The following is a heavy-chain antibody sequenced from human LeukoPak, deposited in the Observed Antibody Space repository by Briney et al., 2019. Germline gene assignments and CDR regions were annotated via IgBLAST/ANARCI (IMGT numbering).Heavy chain of an antibody. J-gene: IGHJ4*02. CDR2: INWNGGST. V-gene: IGHV3-20*04. CDR3: ARGWNYYDSSGYYKS. Sequence: GGSLRLSCAASGFTFDDYGMSWVRQAPGKGLEWVSGINWNGGSTGYADSVKGRFTISRDNAKNSLYLQMNSLRAEDTALYYCARGWNYYDSSGYYKSWGQGTLVTVSS. CDR1: GFTFDDYG. D-gene: IGHD3-22*01.